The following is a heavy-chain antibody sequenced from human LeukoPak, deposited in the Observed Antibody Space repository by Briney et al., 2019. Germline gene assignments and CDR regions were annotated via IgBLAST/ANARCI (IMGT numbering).Heavy chain of an antibody. CDR2: ISINGGST. V-gene: IGHV3-64D*06. D-gene: IGHD5-12*01. Sequence: PGGSLRLSCSASGTAFRTYAMHWVRQPPGKGLYYVSAISINGGSTYYADSVRGRFTISRDNSKNTLYLQMSSLRPDDTAVYYCVRTYDENPLGWFDPWGREPWSPSPQ. CDR1: GTAFRTYA. CDR3: VRTYDENPLGWFDP. J-gene: IGHJ5*02.